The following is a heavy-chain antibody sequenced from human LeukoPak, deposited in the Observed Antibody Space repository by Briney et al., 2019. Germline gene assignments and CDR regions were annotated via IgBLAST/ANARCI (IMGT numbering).Heavy chain of an antibody. CDR2: ISDSGGST. CDR3: AKEFRGSSGWYPH. Sequence: QSGGSLRLSCAASGFTFNSYAMTWVRQAPGKGLEWVSAISDSGGSTHYADSVKGRFTISRDNSKNTLYLQMNSLRAEDTAVYYCAKEFRGSSGWYPHWGQGTLVTVSS. J-gene: IGHJ4*02. V-gene: IGHV3-23*01. CDR1: GFTFNSYA. D-gene: IGHD6-19*01.